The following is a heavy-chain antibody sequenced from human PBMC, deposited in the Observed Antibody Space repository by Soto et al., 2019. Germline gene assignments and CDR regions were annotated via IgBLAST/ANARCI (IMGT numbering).Heavy chain of an antibody. CDR3: VKDAPPFSY. Sequence: QVQLVQSGAEVKKPWASVKVSCKASGYTFTSYGISWVRQAPGQGLEWMGWISAYNGNTNYPQKLQGRVTMTTDTSTSKAYMELSSLRSDDTAVYYCVKDAPPFSYWGQGTLVTVSS. CDR2: ISAYNGNT. CDR1: GYTFTSYG. J-gene: IGHJ4*02. V-gene: IGHV1-18*01.